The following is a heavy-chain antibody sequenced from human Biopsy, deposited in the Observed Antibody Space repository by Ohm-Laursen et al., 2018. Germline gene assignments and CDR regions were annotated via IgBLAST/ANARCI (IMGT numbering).Heavy chain of an antibody. D-gene: IGHD3-3*01. CDR3: ARDLYDFCGGCPFDP. J-gene: IGHJ5*02. CDR2: INGSGGST. V-gene: IGHV3-23*01. Sequence: LSLTCAASGFTFSSHAMSWVRQAPGQGLECVSVINGSGGSTYYADPVKGRFTISRDNSKNTLYLQMNSLRAEDTAMYYCARDLYDFCGGCPFDPWGQGTLVTVS. CDR1: GFTFSSHA.